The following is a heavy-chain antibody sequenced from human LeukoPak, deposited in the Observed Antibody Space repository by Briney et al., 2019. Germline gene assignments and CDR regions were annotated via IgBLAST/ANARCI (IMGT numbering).Heavy chain of an antibody. CDR2: IIPILGIA. CDR3: ARVGIKSITMVRGVIIPPYFDY. CDR1: GGTFSSYA. J-gene: IGHJ4*02. D-gene: IGHD3-10*01. Sequence: SVKVSCKASGGTFSSYAISWVRQAPGQGLEWMGRIIPILGIANYAQKFQGRVTITADKSTSTAYMELSSLRSEDTAVYYCARVGIKSITMVRGVIIPPYFDYWGQGTLVTVSS. V-gene: IGHV1-69*04.